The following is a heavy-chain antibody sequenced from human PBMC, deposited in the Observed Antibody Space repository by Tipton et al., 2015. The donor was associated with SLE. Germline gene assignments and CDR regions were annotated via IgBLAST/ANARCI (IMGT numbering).Heavy chain of an antibody. Sequence: SLRLSCTSSGFIFGDHVMSWVRQAPGRGLEWVGFIRSKVSGGTTEYAASVKGRFSISRDDSKSIAYLQMNSLRAEDTAVYYCAKDPWGKWEPRGFDYWGQGTLVTVSS. D-gene: IGHD1-26*01. J-gene: IGHJ4*02. CDR1: GFIFGDHV. CDR2: IRSKVSGGTT. CDR3: AKDPWGKWEPRGFDY. V-gene: IGHV3-49*04.